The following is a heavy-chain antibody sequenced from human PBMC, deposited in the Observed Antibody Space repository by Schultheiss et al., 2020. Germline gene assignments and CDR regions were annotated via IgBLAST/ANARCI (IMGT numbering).Heavy chain of an antibody. CDR1: GFTFSSYA. CDR3: ARGPRDGYTYYFDY. J-gene: IGHJ4*02. D-gene: IGHD5-24*01. CDR2: ISGSGGST. V-gene: IGHV3-23*01. Sequence: GGSLRLSCAASGFTFSSYAMSWVRQAPGKGLEWVSAISGSGGSTYYADSVKGRFTISRDNSKNTLYLQMNSLRAEDTAVYYCARGPRDGYTYYFDYWGQGTLVTVSS.